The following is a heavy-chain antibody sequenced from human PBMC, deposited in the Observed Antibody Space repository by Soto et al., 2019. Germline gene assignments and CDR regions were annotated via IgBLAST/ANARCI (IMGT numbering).Heavy chain of an antibody. CDR1: GFTFNSYA. CDR3: AKELASYSTMTGTLDY. D-gene: IGHD4-17*01. CDR2: ISGSGGST. Sequence: GGSLRLSCAASGFTFNSYAMSWVRQAPGKGLEWVSGISGSGGSTYYADSVKGRFTISRDNSKNTLYLQMNSLRAEDTAVYYCAKELASYSTMTGTLDYWGQGTLVTVSS. J-gene: IGHJ4*02. V-gene: IGHV3-23*01.